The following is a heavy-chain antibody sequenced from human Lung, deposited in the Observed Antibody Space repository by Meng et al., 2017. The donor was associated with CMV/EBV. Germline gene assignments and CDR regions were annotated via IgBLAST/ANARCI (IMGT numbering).Heavy chain of an antibody. D-gene: IGHD2-15*01. J-gene: IGHJ6*02. V-gene: IGHV4-59*01. CDR1: GGSISTYY. CDR3: ARFDMDVEGYYGMDV. Sequence: ESLKISCTVSGGSISTYYWNWLRQLPGKGLEWIGYISNSGSTDYNPSLKSRVTISVDTSKNQFSLKLTSVTAADTAVYYCARFDMDVEGYYGMDVWGQGTPVTVSS. CDR2: ISNSGST.